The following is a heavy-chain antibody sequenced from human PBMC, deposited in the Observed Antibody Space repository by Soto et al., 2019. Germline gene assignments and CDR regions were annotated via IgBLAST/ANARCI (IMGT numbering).Heavy chain of an antibody. CDR1: GGSISSSSYY. Sequence: SETLSLTCTVSGGSISSSSYYWGWIRQPPGKGLEWIGSIYYSGSTYYNPPLKSRVTISVDTSKNQFSLKLSSVTAADTAVYYCAGEGIAVAGSKFGMDVWGQGTTVTVSS. V-gene: IGHV4-39*02. J-gene: IGHJ6*02. CDR2: IYYSGST. D-gene: IGHD6-19*01. CDR3: AGEGIAVAGSKFGMDV.